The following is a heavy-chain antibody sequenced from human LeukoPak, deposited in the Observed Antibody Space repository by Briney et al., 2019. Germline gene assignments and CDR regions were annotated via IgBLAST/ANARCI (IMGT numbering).Heavy chain of an antibody. Sequence: SETLSLTCTVSGGSISSYYWSWIRQPPVKGLEWIGYIYYSGSTNYNPSLKSRVTISVDTSKNQFSLKLSSVTAADTAVYYCARVSTIFGVVTSYYYGMDVWGQGTTVTASS. CDR3: ARVSTIFGVVTSYYYGMDV. CDR1: GGSISSYY. J-gene: IGHJ6*02. CDR2: IYYSGST. V-gene: IGHV4-59*12. D-gene: IGHD3-3*01.